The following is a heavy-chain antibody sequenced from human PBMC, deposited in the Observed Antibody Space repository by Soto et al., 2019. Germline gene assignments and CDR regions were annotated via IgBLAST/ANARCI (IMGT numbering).Heavy chain of an antibody. Sequence: QVQLVESGGGVVQPGRSLRLSCSASGFSFNYCAIHWVRQAPGKGLEWVAVISYDGSNKYYADSVKGRFTISRDNSKNTLYLQMNSLRAEDTAVYYCARTLDDFWSGYNGYYYYGMDVWGQGTTVTVSS. CDR3: ARTLDDFWSGYNGYYYYGMDV. CDR2: ISYDGSNK. CDR1: GFSFNYCA. V-gene: IGHV3-30-3*01. D-gene: IGHD3-3*01. J-gene: IGHJ6*02.